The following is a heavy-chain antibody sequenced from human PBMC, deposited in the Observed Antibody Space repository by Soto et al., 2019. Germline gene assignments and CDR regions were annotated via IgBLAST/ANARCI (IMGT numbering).Heavy chain of an antibody. V-gene: IGHV5-51*01. D-gene: IGHD1-1*01. CDR1: GYKVSTWHNFTSYW. Sequence: PGESLKISCMGSGYKVSTWHNFTSYWIAWVRQMPGEGLEWMGIIYPADSDTRYRPPFQGQVTFSADKSLTTAYLQWNSLKASDTAKYYCARRRAWNDAFDFWGQGTLVTVSS. J-gene: IGHJ4*02. CDR2: IYPADSDT. CDR3: ARRRAWNDAFDF.